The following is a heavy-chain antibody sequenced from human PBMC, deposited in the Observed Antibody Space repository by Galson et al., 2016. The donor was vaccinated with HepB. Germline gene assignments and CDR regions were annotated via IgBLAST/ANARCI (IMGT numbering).Heavy chain of an antibody. J-gene: IGHJ4*02. CDR1: GYTFINYG. CDR3: ARELQYFDCPEY. D-gene: IGHD3-9*01. V-gene: IGHV1-18*01. CDR2: ISAYNGNT. Sequence: SVKVSCKAPGYTFINYGISWVRQAPGQGLEWMGWISAYNGNTNYVEKFQGRVTMTTDTSTSTAYMELRSLRSDDTAVYYCARELQYFDCPEYWGQGTLVTVSS.